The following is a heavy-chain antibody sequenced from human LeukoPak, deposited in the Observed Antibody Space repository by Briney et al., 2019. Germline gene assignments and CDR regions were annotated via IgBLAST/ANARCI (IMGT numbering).Heavy chain of an antibody. Sequence: GASVKVSCKASGYTFTGYYMHWVRQAPGQGLEWMGRINPNSGGTNYAQKFQGRVTMTRDTSISTAYMELSRLRSDDTAVYYCARVAYDYVWGSHRIFDYWGQGTLVTVSS. CDR1: GYTFTGYY. D-gene: IGHD3-16*02. CDR3: ARVAYDYVWGSHRIFDY. V-gene: IGHV1-2*06. CDR2: INPNSGGT. J-gene: IGHJ4*02.